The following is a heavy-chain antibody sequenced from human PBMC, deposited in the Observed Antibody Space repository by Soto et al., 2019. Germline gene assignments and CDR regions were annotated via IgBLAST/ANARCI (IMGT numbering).Heavy chain of an antibody. CDR1: GGSISSYY. D-gene: IGHD3-3*01. V-gene: IGHV4-59*01. J-gene: IGHJ4*02. Sequence: SETLSLTCTVSGGSISSYYWSWIRQPPGKGLEWIGYIYYSGSTNYNPSLKSRVTISVDTSKNQFSLKLSSVTAADTAVYYCARGDDFWSGYTFDYWGQGTLVTVSS. CDR3: ARGDDFWSGYTFDY. CDR2: IYYSGST.